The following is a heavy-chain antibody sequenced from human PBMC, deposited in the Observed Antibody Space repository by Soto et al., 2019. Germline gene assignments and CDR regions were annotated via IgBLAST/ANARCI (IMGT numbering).Heavy chain of an antibody. D-gene: IGHD3-16*01. CDR2: ISNSGRTI. V-gene: IGHV3-11*01. J-gene: IGHJ5*02. CDR3: ARLPYPWGWFDP. Sequence: QVQLVESGGGLVKPGGSLRLSCAASGFSFSDYYMSWIRQAPGKGLEWISYISNSGRTIYYVDSVKGRFTISRDNAKNSLYLQMNSLRVEDTAMYYCARLPYPWGWFDPWGQGTLVTVSS. CDR1: GFSFSDYY.